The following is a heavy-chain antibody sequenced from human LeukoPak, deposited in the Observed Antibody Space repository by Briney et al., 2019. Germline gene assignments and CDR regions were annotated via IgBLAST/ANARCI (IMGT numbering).Heavy chain of an antibody. CDR1: GYTFTSYD. CDR3: ARALRPAALKNRNWFDP. CDR2: MNPNSGNT. V-gene: IGHV1-8*01. J-gene: IGHJ5*02. Sequence: ASVKVSCKASGYTFTSYDINWVRQATGQGLEWMGWMNPNSGNTGYAQKFQGRVTMTRNTSISTAYMELSSLRSEDTAVYYCARALRPAALKNRNWFDPWGQGTLVTVSS. D-gene: IGHD2-2*01.